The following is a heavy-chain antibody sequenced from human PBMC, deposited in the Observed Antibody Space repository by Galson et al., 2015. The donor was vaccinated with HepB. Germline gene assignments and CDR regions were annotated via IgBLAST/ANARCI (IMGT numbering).Heavy chain of an antibody. J-gene: IGHJ5*02. D-gene: IGHD3-22*01. V-gene: IGHV1-46*01. CDR3: ARENTYYYDSSGPHRGWFDP. CDR1: GYTFTSYY. CDR2: INPSGGST. Sequence: SVKVSCKASGYTFTSYYMHWVRQAPGQGLEWMGIINPSGGSTSYAQKFQGRVTMTRDTSTSTVYMELSSLRSEDTAVYYCARENTYYYDSSGPHRGWFDPWGQGTLVTVSS.